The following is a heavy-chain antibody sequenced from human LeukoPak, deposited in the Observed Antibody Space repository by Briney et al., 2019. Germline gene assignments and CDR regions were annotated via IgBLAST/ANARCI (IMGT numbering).Heavy chain of an antibody. Sequence: SETLSLTCTVSGDSITRYNWSWIRQPPGKGREWLGHVYDSGTANYNPSLKSRVAISVDSSKNQFSLKLTSVSAADTAVYYCARHSFRGILCAQVFDPWGQGTLVIVSS. CDR2: VYDSGTA. V-gene: IGHV4-59*08. J-gene: IGHJ5*02. CDR1: GDSITRYN. CDR3: ARHSFRGILCAQVFDP. D-gene: IGHD3-16*01.